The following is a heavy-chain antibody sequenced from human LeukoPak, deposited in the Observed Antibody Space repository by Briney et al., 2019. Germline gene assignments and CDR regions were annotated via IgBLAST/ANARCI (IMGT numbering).Heavy chain of an antibody. D-gene: IGHD4/OR15-4a*01. CDR3: ARDSRPIVLTADAFDI. CDR1: GFTVSSNY. CDR2: ISGSGGST. V-gene: IGHV3-23*01. J-gene: IGHJ3*02. Sequence: GGSLRLSCAASGFTVSSNYMSWVRQAPGKGLEWVSAISGSGGSTYYADSVKGRFTISRDNSKNTLYLQMNSLRAEDTAVYYCARDSRPIVLTADAFDIWGQGTMVTVSS.